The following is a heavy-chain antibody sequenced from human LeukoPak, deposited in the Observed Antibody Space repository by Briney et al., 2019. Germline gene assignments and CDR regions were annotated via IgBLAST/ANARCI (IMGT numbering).Heavy chain of an antibody. CDR3: FAAAGTWSSNDY. CDR1: GFTFDDYA. CDR2: ISWNSGSI. V-gene: IGHV3-9*01. D-gene: IGHD6-13*01. Sequence: PGGSLRLSCAASGFTFDDYAMHWVRQAPGKGLEWVSGISWNSGSIGYADSVKGRFTISRDNAKNSLYLQMNSLRAEDTALYYCFAAAGTWSSNDYWGQGTLVTVSS. J-gene: IGHJ4*02.